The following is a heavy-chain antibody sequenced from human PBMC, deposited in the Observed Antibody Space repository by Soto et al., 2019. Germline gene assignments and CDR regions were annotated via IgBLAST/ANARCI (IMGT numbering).Heavy chain of an antibody. D-gene: IGHD4-17*01. V-gene: IGHV4-39*01. J-gene: IGHJ4*02. Sequence: PSETLSLTCTVSGGSISSSSYYWGWIRQPPGKGLEWIGSIYYSGSTYYNPSLKSRVTISVDTSKNQFSLKLSSVTAADTAVYYCANSPRGYYGDYYFDYWGQGTLVTVSS. CDR3: ANSPRGYYGDYYFDY. CDR1: GGSISSSSYY. CDR2: IYYSGST.